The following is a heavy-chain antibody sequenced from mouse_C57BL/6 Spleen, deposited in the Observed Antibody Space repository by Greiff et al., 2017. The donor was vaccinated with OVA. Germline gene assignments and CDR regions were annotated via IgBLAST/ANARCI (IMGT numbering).Heavy chain of an antibody. CDR1: GFTFSDYY. V-gene: IGHV5-12*01. CDR2: ISNGGGST. CDR3: ARHGGNYHFDY. D-gene: IGHD2-1*01. Sequence: EVQLVESGGGLVQPGGSLKLSCAASGFTFSDYYMYWVRQTPEKRLEWVAYISNGGGSTYYPDTVKGRFTISRDNAKNTLYLQMSRLKSEDTAMYYCARHGGNYHFDYWGQGTTLTVSS. J-gene: IGHJ2*01.